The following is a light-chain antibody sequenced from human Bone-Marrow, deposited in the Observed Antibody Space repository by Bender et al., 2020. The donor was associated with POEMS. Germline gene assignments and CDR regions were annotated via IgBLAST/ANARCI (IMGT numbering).Light chain of an antibody. CDR3: SSYAGSNSIFYV. CDR2: DVS. CDR1: SSDVGGYNY. J-gene: IGLJ1*01. Sequence: QSALTQPRSVSGSPGQSVTISCTGTSSDVGGYNYVSWYQQHPGKAPKLMIYDVSKRPSGVPDRFSGSKSGNTASLTISGLQAEDEADYYCSSYAGSNSIFYVFGTGTKVTVL. V-gene: IGLV2-11*01.